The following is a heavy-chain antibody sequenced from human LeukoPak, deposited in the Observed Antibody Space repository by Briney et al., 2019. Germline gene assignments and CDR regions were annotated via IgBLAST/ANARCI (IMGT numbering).Heavy chain of an antibody. V-gene: IGHV4-39*01. CDR2: FYYSGST. Sequence: SETLSLTCTVSGGSISSSSYYWGWIRQPPGKGLAWIGTFYYSGSTYYNSSLKSRVTISVDTSKNQFSLKLRSVTAADTAVYYCVRHLGPAQIHSYFGYWGQGTLVTVSS. J-gene: IGHJ4*02. D-gene: IGHD2-2*01. CDR3: VRHLGPAQIHSYFGY. CDR1: GGSISSSSYY.